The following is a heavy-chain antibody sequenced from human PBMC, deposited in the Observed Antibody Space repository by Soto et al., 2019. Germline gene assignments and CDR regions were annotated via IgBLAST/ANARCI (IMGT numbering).Heavy chain of an antibody. CDR1: GGSISSGGYY. J-gene: IGHJ1*01. CDR2: IYYSGST. Sequence: QVQLQESGPGLVKPSQTLSLTCTVSGGSISSGGYYWGWIRQHPGKGLEWIGYIYYSGSTYYNPSLKSRVTISVDTSKNQFSLKLSSVTAADTAVYYCARAASVTKYFQHWGQGTLVTVSS. D-gene: IGHD4-17*01. CDR3: ARAASVTKYFQH. V-gene: IGHV4-31*03.